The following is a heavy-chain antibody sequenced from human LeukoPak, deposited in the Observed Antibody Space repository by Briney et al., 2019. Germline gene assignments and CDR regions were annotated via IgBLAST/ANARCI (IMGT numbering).Heavy chain of an antibody. Sequence: GGSLRLSCAASGFTFSSYSMNWVRQAPWKGLEWVSYISSSSSTIYYADSVKGRFTISRDNAKNSLYLQMNSLRAEDTAVYYCARTGIDYVWGSYRAQYDYWGQGTLVTVSS. CDR2: ISSSSSTI. V-gene: IGHV3-48*01. CDR3: ARTGIDYVWGSYRAQYDY. CDR1: GFTFSSYS. D-gene: IGHD3-16*02. J-gene: IGHJ4*02.